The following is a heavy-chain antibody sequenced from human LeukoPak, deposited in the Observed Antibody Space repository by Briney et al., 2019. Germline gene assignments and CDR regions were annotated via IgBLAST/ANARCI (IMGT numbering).Heavy chain of an antibody. J-gene: IGHJ4*02. CDR2: ISAYNGNT. D-gene: IGHD6-19*01. CDR3: ARDVNVVAGTTYFDY. Sequence: ASVKVSCKASGYTFTNYGISWVRQAPGQGLEWMGWISAYNGNTDYAQKLQGRVTMTTDTSTSTAYMELRSLRSDDTAVYYCARDVNVVAGTTYFDYWGQGTLVTVSS. V-gene: IGHV1-18*01. CDR1: GYTFTNYG.